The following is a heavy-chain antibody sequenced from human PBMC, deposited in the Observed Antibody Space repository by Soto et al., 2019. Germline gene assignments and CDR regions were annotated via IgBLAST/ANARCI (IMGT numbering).Heavy chain of an antibody. J-gene: IGHJ5*02. CDR3: ARARTCSGGSCYNWFDP. CDR1: GFTFSSYA. Sequence: GGSLRLSCAASGFTFSSYAMHWVRQAPGKGLEWVAVISYDGSNKYYADSVKGRFTISRDNSKNTLYLQMNSLRAEDTAVYYCARARTCSGGSCYNWFDPWGQGTLVTVSS. CDR2: ISYDGSNK. D-gene: IGHD2-15*01. V-gene: IGHV3-30*04.